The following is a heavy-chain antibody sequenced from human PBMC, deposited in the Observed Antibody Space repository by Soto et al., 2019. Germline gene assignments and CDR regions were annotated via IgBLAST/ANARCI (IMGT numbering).Heavy chain of an antibody. V-gene: IGHV3-23*01. Sequence: EVQLLESGGGLVQPGGSLTLSCAASGFTFSEFAMNWVRQAPGKGLEWVSGISGGGDATFYADSVKGRFTISRVQSKNTVYLQMNGLRADDKAVYYCVKKIAGTTTSGAYWYFDLWGRGTLVTVSS. CDR2: ISGGGDAT. CDR3: VKKIAGTTTSGAYWYFDL. CDR1: GFTFSEFA. J-gene: IGHJ2*01. D-gene: IGHD1-26*01.